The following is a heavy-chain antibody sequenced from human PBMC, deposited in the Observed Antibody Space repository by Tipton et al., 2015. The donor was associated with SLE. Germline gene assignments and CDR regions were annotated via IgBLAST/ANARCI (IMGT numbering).Heavy chain of an antibody. CDR1: GHTFSNYD. CDR2: MNPSGNT. V-gene: IGHV1-8*02. CDR3: ARGGKWELTRSFVY. J-gene: IGHJ4*02. D-gene: IGHD1-26*01. Sequence: QLVQSGAEVKKPGASVKVSCKATGHTFSNYDINWVRQAPGRGLEWMGWMNPSGNTAYAQKFQDRLTMTRDTSISTAYMELSSLTSADTAVYYCARGGKWELTRSFVYWGQGTLVTVSS.